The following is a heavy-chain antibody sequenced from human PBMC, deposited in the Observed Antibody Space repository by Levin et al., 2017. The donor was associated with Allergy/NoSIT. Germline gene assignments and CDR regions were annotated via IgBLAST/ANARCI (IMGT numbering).Heavy chain of an antibody. V-gene: IGHV3-9*01. CDR1: GFTFGDYA. Sequence: GGSLRLSCAASGFTFGDYAMHWVRQAPGKGLEWVSGINWNRDKIGYADSVRARFTISRDNAKNSLYLQMNSLGPEDTALYYCAKGLNWGSPNTFDYWGQGTLATVSS. CDR3: AKGLNWGSPNTFDY. J-gene: IGHJ4*02. D-gene: IGHD7-27*01. CDR2: INWNRDKI.